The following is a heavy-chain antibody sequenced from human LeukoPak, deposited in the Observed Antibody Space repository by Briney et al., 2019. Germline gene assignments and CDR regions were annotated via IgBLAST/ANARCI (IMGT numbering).Heavy chain of an antibody. Sequence: GGSLRLSCAASGFTFSSYAMSWVRQSPGKGLEWVSAISGSGGSTHYADSVKGRFTISRDNSKNTLFLQMNSLRADDTAVYYCAKDSIVVVPGAKWEPMFDYWGQGTLVTVSS. D-gene: IGHD2-2*01. CDR3: AKDSIVVVPGAKWEPMFDY. V-gene: IGHV3-23*01. CDR1: GFTFSSYA. J-gene: IGHJ4*02. CDR2: ISGSGGST.